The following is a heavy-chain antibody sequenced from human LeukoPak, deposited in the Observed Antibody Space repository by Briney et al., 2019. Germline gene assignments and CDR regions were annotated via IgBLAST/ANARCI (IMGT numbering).Heavy chain of an antibody. CDR2: ISGSGGST. CDR3: AREGENWAYFDY. CDR1: GFTFSSYA. J-gene: IGHJ4*02. Sequence: AGGSLRLSCAASGFTFSSYAMSWVRQAPGKGLEWVSGISGSGGSTYYADSVKGRFTISRDNAKNSLYLQMNSLRAEDTAVYYCAREGENWAYFDYWGQGTLVTVSS. V-gene: IGHV3-23*01. D-gene: IGHD7-27*01.